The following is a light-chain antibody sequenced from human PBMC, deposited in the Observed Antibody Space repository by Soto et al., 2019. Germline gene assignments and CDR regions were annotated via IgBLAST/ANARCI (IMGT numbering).Light chain of an antibody. CDR1: SSDIGTYKY. Sequence: QSALTQPASVSGSPGQSVTISCTGSSSDIGTYKYVSWYQHHPGKAPKLLIYEFTNRPSGVSDRFSGSKSGNTASLTISGLQADDEADYYCSSYAASFLRVFGSGTKVTVL. V-gene: IGLV2-14*01. J-gene: IGLJ1*01. CDR2: EFT. CDR3: SSYAASFLRV.